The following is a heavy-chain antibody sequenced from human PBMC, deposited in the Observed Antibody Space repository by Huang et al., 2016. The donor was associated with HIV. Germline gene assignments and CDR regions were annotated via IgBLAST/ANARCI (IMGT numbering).Heavy chain of an antibody. V-gene: IGHV3-30*02. CDR3: ARDYKSDWCNWFGP. CDR2: ILWEATDE. J-gene: IGHJ5*02. CDR1: GFTFSTYG. Sequence: QVQLVESGGGVVPPGGSLRLSCAASGFTFSTYGMHWVRQAPGKGLGWVAFILWEATDEYYLDSVRGRFTIARDNSKNTLYLQMNNLRAEDTAMYYCARDYKSDWCNWFGPWGQGTLVTVSS. D-gene: IGHD3-9*01.